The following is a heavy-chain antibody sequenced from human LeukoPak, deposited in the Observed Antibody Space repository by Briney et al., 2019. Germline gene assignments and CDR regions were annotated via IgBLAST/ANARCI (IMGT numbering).Heavy chain of an antibody. V-gene: IGHV3-7*01. CDR2: IKEDGSEK. CDR1: GFTFSNYW. Sequence: GSLRLFCAGSGFTFSNYWMSWVRQAPGKGLEGVANIKEDGSEKHYVDSVKGRFTISRDNAKNSLYLQMNSLRAEDTAVYYRARDRRDGYNGDYWGQGALVTVSS. D-gene: IGHD5-24*01. J-gene: IGHJ4*02. CDR3: ARDRRDGYNGDY.